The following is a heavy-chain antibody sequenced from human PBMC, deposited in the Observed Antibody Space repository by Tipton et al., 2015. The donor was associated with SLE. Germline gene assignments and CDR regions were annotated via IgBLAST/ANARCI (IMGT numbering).Heavy chain of an antibody. CDR1: GGSFSDYS. J-gene: IGHJ6*03. CDR2: VYGRGST. Sequence: TLSLTCAVYGGSFSDYSWIWIRQPAGKGLEWIGRVYGRGSTNFNPSLKSRVTMSLDMSKNQFSLNLSSATAADTAIYYCARVRAGVRVLEWSGWGSPESYYYMDVWGEGTTVTVSS. CDR3: ARVRAGVRVLEWSGWGSPESYYYMDV. V-gene: IGHV4-59*10. D-gene: IGHD3-3*01.